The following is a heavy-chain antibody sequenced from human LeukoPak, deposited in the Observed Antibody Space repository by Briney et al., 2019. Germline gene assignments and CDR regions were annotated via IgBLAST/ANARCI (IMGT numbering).Heavy chain of an antibody. CDR3: ARDGSINGYYYYGMDV. CDR1: GFTFSSYG. Sequence: GGSLRLSCAASGFTFSSYGMHWVRQAPGKGLEWVAVIWYDGSNKYYADSVKGRFTISRDNSKNTLYLQMNSLRAEDTAVYYCARDGSINGYYYYGMDVWGQGTTVTVSS. CDR2: IWYDGSNK. D-gene: IGHD1-26*01. V-gene: IGHV3-33*01. J-gene: IGHJ6*02.